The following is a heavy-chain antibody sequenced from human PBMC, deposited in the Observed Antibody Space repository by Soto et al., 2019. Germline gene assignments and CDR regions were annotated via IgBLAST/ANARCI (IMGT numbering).Heavy chain of an antibody. CDR1: GYIFTNFG. V-gene: IGHV1-18*01. CDR3: ARHDRENSWSWFDP. D-gene: IGHD6-13*01. Sequence: QVQLVQSGAEVKTPGASVKVSCKASGYIFTNFGITWVRQAPGQGLEWMGWISADKPYTNYAQKFQGRVIMTTDTSTSTAYMELATLTSDDTAVYYCARHDRENSWSWFDPWGQGTLVIVSS. J-gene: IGHJ5*02. CDR2: ISADKPYT.